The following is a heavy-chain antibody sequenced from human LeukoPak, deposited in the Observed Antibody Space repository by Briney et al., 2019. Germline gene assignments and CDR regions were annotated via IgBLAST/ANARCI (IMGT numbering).Heavy chain of an antibody. CDR2: IIPIFGTT. D-gene: IGHD2-2*02. Sequence: PVASVKVSCKASGYTFTSYYIHWVRHTPSPGLEFMGRIIPIFGTTNYTQKFQGRVTITADKSTSTAYMELSSLRCEDTAVYYCARNLCGTSCYRSPVAYYYYMDVWGKGTTVTVSS. CDR3: ARNLCGTSCYRSPVAYYYYMDV. V-gene: IGHV1-69*06. J-gene: IGHJ6*03. CDR1: GYTFTSYY.